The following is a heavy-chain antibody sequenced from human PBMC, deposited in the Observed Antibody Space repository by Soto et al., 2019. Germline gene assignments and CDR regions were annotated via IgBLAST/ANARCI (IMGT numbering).Heavy chain of an antibody. V-gene: IGHV3-23*01. J-gene: IGHJ6*04. D-gene: IGHD3-16*01. CDR3: AKDLGKNYYYGMDV. CDR2: ISGSGGST. Sequence: GGSLRLSCAASGFTFSSYAMSWVRQAPGKGLEWVSAISGSGGSTYYADSVKGRFTISRDNSKNTLYLQMNSLRAEDKAVYYCAKDLGKNYYYGMDVRGKGTTVTVSS. CDR1: GFTFSSYA.